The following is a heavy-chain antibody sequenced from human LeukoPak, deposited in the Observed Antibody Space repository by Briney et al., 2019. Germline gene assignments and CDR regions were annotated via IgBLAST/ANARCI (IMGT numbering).Heavy chain of an antibody. V-gene: IGHV4-4*02. CDR1: SGSISSSTW. D-gene: IGHD5-24*01. Sequence: SETLSLTCAVSSGSISSSTWWSWVRQPPGKGLEWIGEINHSGSTHYTPSLKSRVTISVDTSDNKFSLKMISVTAADAAVYYCALGYNDIWELWGRGTLVTVSS. CDR3: ALGYNDIWEL. J-gene: IGHJ4*02. CDR2: INHSGST.